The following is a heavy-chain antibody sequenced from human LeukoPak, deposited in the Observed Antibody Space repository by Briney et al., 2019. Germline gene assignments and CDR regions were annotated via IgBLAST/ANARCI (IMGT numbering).Heavy chain of an antibody. CDR3: TTALRFLEWLREY. D-gene: IGHD3-3*01. J-gene: IGHJ4*02. CDR1: GFTFSSYA. V-gene: IGHV3-30-3*01. CDR2: ISYDGSNK. Sequence: GGSLRLSCAASGFTFSSYAMHWVRQAPGKGLEWVAVISYDGSNKYYADSVKGRFTISRDNSKNTLYLQMNSLKTEDTAVYYCTTALRFLEWLREYWGQGTLVTVSS.